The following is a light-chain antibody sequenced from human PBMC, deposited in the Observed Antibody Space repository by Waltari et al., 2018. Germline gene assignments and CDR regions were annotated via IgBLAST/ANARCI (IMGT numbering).Light chain of an antibody. CDR3: QQYNDWSPWT. CDR2: GAS. Sequence: EIVMTQSPASLSLSPGERATLSCRASQSVTTNLAWYQQKPGQAPRLLIYGASTRAAGSPVRFSGSGSGTEFTLTVSGLQSEDFAIYYCQQYNDWSPWTFGQGTKVEIK. J-gene: IGKJ1*01. CDR1: QSVTTN. V-gene: IGKV3-15*01.